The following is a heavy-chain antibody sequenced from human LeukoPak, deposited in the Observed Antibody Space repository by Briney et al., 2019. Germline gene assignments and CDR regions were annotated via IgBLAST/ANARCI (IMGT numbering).Heavy chain of an antibody. CDR1: GFTFSSYA. CDR3: ARDPVGDGWFAP. V-gene: IGHV3-30-3*01. J-gene: IGHJ5*02. Sequence: GGSLRLSCAASGFTFSSYAMHWVRQAPGKGLEWVAVISYDGSNKYYADSVKGRFTISRDNSKNPLYLQMNSLRAEDTAVYYCARDPVGDGWFAPWGQGTLVTVSS. D-gene: IGHD2-21*01. CDR2: ISYDGSNK.